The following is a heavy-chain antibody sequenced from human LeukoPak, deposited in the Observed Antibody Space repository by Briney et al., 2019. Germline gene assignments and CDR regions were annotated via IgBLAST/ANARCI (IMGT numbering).Heavy chain of an antibody. J-gene: IGHJ4*02. CDR3: ARLADCSSSSCRSFDY. D-gene: IGHD2-2*01. V-gene: IGHV1-2*02. Sequence: ASVKVSCKASGYTFTGYYMHWVRQAPGQGLEWMGWINPNSGGTNYAQKFQGRVTMTRDTSISTAYMELSRLRSDDTAVYYCARLADCSSSSCRSFDYWGQGTLVTVSS. CDR1: GYTFTGYY. CDR2: INPNSGGT.